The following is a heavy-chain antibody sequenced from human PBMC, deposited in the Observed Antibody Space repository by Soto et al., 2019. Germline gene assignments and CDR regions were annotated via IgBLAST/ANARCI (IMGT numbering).Heavy chain of an antibody. J-gene: IGHJ4*02. Sequence: QVQLVESGGGVVQPGRSLRLSCADSGFTFTDYGMHWVRQAPGKGLEWVAVISYDGSNKNYADSVKGRFTISRDNSKNTRYLQMNSLRAEDTAVYYCAKDTYYHDSSGYYVFDYWGQGTLVTVSS. D-gene: IGHD3-22*01. CDR3: AKDTYYHDSSGYYVFDY. CDR1: GFTFTDYG. CDR2: ISYDGSNK. V-gene: IGHV3-30*18.